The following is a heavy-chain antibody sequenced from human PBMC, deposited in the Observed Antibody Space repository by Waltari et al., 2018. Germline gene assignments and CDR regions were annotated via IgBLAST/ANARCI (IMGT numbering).Heavy chain of an antibody. D-gene: IGHD6-13*01. V-gene: IGHV4-34*01. CDR2: INHSGST. Sequence: WSWIRQPPGKGLEWNGEINHSGSTNYNPSLKSRVTISVDTSKNQFSLKLSSVTAADTAVYYCARDSSSWYGNWFDPWGQGTLVTVSS. CDR3: ARDSSSWYGNWFDP. J-gene: IGHJ5*02.